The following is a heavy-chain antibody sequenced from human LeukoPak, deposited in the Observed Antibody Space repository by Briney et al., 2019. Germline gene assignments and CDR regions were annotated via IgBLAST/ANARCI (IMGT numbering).Heavy chain of an antibody. CDR1: GFTFSSYA. D-gene: IGHD6-6*01. J-gene: IGHJ4*02. CDR3: AKDIILRKQLGLGVDY. CDR2: ISWDGGST. Sequence: QPGGSLRLSCAASGFTFSSYAMSWVRQAPGKGLEWVSLISWDGGSTYYADSVKGRFTISRDNSKNSLYLQMNSLRTEDTALYYCAKDIILRKQLGLGVDYWGQGTLVTVSS. V-gene: IGHV3-43*01.